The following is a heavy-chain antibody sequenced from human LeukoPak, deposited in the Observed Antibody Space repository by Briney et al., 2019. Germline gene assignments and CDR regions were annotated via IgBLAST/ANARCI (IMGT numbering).Heavy chain of an antibody. CDR3: ARRRRRIAAQYYFDY. D-gene: IGHD6-6*01. CDR2: INHSGST. V-gene: IGHV4-34*01. Sequence: SETLSLTCAVYGGSFSGYYWSWIRQPPGKGLEWIGEINHSGSTNYNPSLKSRVTISVDTSKNQFSLKLSSVTAADTAVYYCARRRRRIAAQYYFDYWGQGTLVTVSS. J-gene: IGHJ4*02. CDR1: GGSFSGYY.